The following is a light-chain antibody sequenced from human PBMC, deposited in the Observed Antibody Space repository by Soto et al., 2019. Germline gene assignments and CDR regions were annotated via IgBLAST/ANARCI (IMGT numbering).Light chain of an antibody. Sequence: QSVLTQPPSASGTPGQRVTISCSGSSSNIGSNYVYWYQQLPGTAPKLLIYSNNQRPSGVPDRFSGSKSGTSASLAISGLRSEDEADYYCAAWDDSLGVDVFGTGTKVTVL. CDR2: SNN. V-gene: IGLV1-47*02. J-gene: IGLJ1*01. CDR1: SSNIGSNY. CDR3: AAWDDSLGVDV.